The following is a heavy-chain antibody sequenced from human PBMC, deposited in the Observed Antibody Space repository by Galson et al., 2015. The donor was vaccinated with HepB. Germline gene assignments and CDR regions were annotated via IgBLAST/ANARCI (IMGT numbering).Heavy chain of an antibody. V-gene: IGHV3-53*01. CDR2: IYSGGST. Sequence: SLRLSCAASGFTVSSNYMSWVRQAPGKGLEWVSVIYSGGSTYYADSVKGRFTISRDNSKNTLYLQMNSLRAEDTAVYYCARVGCTNGVCYKPRWFDPWGQGTLVTVSS. CDR1: GFTVSSNY. CDR3: ARVGCTNGVCYKPRWFDP. D-gene: IGHD2-8*01. J-gene: IGHJ5*02.